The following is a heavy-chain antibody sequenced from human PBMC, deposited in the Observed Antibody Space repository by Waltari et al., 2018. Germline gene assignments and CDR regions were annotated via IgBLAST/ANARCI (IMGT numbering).Heavy chain of an antibody. CDR2: INSDGSSI. D-gene: IGHD2-21*01. Sequence: EVQLVESGGGLVQPGGSLRLSCAASGFTFSNYWMLWVRQAPGKGLVWVSRINSDGSSITYADSVKGRFTISTDNARNTLYLQMNSLRAEDTAGYYCTRGGNGGNFFDYWGQGALVTVSS. CDR1: GFTFSNYW. J-gene: IGHJ4*02. V-gene: IGHV3-74*01. CDR3: TRGGNGGNFFDY.